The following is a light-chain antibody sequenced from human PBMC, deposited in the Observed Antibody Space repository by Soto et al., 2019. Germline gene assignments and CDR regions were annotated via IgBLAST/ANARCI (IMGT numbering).Light chain of an antibody. CDR3: QQRSNWPET. CDR2: DAS. J-gene: IGKJ1*01. Sequence: EIVLTQSPGALSLSPGEGATLSCRASQSVSSSYLAWYQQKPGQAPRLLIYDASNRATGIPARFSGSGSGTDFTLTISSLEPEDFAVYYCQQRSNWPETFGQGTKVDI. V-gene: IGKV3D-20*02. CDR1: QSVSSSY.